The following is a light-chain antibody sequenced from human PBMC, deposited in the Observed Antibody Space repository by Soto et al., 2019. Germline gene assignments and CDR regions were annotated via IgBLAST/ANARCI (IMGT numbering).Light chain of an antibody. V-gene: IGKV3-15*01. Sequence: EIVMTQSPATLSVSPGDRATLSCRASQSVSNNLAWYQQKPGQAPRLLIYFASTRATGIPARFSGSGSGTQFTLTITSLQSEDVAVYYCQHYDEWPLTFGGGTKVETK. CDR2: FAS. CDR1: QSVSNN. CDR3: QHYDEWPLT. J-gene: IGKJ4*01.